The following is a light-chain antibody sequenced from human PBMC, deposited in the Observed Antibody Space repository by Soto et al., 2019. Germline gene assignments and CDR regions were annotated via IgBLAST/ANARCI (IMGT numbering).Light chain of an antibody. J-gene: IGKJ4*01. CDR3: QQHSNYPLT. V-gene: IGKV1-5*03. CDR2: KAS. Sequence: IQMTQSPSTLSASVGDRVTITCRASHHIDAWLAWYQQKPGKAPKVLIYKASILESGVPSRFSGSGSGTEFTLTISRLQPDDSATYYCQQHSNYPLTFGGGTKVEIQ. CDR1: HHIDAW.